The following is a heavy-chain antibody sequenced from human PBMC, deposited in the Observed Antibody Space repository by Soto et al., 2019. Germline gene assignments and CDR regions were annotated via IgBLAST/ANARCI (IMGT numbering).Heavy chain of an antibody. J-gene: IGHJ4*02. Sequence: EVPLLESGGGLVQPGGSLRLSCAASGFTFSSYAMRWVRQAPGKGLEWVSAISGSGDSTYYADSVKGRFTISRDNSQNARYLQMNSLRAEDTAIYYCARRGSGSYYDCWGQGTLVTVSS. V-gene: IGHV3-23*01. CDR2: ISGSGDST. CDR1: GFTFSSYA. CDR3: ARRGSGSYYDC. D-gene: IGHD1-26*01.